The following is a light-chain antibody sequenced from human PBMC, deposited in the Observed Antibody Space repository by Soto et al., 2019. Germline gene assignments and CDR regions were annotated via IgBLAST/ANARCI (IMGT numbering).Light chain of an antibody. CDR1: QGINSW. CDR2: AAS. V-gene: IGKV1-12*01. J-gene: IGKJ3*01. CDR3: QRANSFPFA. Sequence: DIQMTQPPSSVSASVGDRVTITCRASQGINSWLAWYQQKPGKAPKLLIYAASGLQSGVPSRFSGSGSGTDFTLTISSLQPEDFATYYCQRANSFPFAFGPGTTVDIK.